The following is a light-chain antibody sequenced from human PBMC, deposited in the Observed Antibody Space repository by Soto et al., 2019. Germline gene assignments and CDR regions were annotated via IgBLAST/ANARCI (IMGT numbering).Light chain of an antibody. CDR3: GTWDTSLRVFFV. Sequence: QSALTQPPSVSAAPGQNVTISCSGTSSNIGNNYVSWYQHLPGTAPRILIYDNYKRPSGIPDRFSGFKSGTSATLGITGLQTGDEADYYCGTWDTSLRVFFVFGSGTKLTVL. V-gene: IGLV1-51*01. J-gene: IGLJ1*01. CDR1: SSNIGNNY. CDR2: DNY.